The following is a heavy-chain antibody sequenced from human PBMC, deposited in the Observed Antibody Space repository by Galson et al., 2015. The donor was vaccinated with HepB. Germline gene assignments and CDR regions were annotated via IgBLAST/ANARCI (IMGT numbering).Heavy chain of an antibody. CDR1: GDTFSYA. Sequence: SVKVSCKASGDTFSYAINWVRQAPGQGLEWMGRVIPILSIADYAPKFQGRVTITADKSTSTAYMEMSSLRSDDTAIYYCARDTAGMAFVAPFDYWGQGTLVTVSS. CDR3: ARDTAGMAFVAPFDY. CDR2: VIPILSIA. D-gene: IGHD3-16*01. V-gene: IGHV1-69*04. J-gene: IGHJ4*02.